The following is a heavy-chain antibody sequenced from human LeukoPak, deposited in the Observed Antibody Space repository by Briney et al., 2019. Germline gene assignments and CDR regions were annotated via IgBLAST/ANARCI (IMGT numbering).Heavy chain of an antibody. CDR3: ASGYKTVSVFDH. V-gene: IGHV1-46*01. CDR2: INPSGGGT. CDR1: GYTFTTYY. Sequence: GASVKVSCKASGYTFTTYYMHWVRQAHGQGLAWMGLINPSGGGTRYARKFQGRVTMTRDTSTSTVYMELSSLRSEDTAVYYCASGYKTVSVFDHWGQGTLVTVSS. D-gene: IGHD5-24*01. J-gene: IGHJ4*02.